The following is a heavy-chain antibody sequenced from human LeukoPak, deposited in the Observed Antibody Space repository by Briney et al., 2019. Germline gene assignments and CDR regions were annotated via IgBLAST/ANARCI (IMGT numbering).Heavy chain of an antibody. D-gene: IGHD5-24*01. J-gene: IGHJ3*02. CDR2: IRYDGSNR. Sequence: GGSLRLSCAASGFTFSNYGMHWVRQAPGRGLEWLTFIRYDGSNRYTVDSVRGRFIISRDNSKNTLFLQMNSLRVEDTAVYYRAKDVRGYSTLPDIWGQGTMVIVSS. CDR1: GFTFSNYG. V-gene: IGHV3-30*02. CDR3: AKDVRGYSTLPDI.